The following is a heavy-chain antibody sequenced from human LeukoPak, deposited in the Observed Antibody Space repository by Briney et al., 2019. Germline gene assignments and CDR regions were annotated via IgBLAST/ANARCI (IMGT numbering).Heavy chain of an antibody. Sequence: QSGGSLRLSCAASGFTFSSYGMSWVRQGPGKGLEWVANIKHDGSEKNYVDSVKGRFTISRDNAKNSLYLQMNSLRVEDTAVYYCARGGLFDLYYWGQGTLVTVSP. V-gene: IGHV3-7*01. CDR2: IKHDGSEK. J-gene: IGHJ4*02. CDR3: ARGGLFDLYY. D-gene: IGHD3-9*01. CDR1: GFTFSSYG.